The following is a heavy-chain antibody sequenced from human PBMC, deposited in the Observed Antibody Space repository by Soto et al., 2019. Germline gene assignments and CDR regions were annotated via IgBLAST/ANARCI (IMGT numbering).Heavy chain of an antibody. CDR3: AHRRGASTTGGAFDL. CDR2: IFWNDDK. CDR1: GFSFSTSGAG. Sequence: QITVKESGPTLVTPTQTLTLTCTFSGFSFSTSGAGVGWIRQPPGKALEWLALIFWNDDKRYTPSLNSRLTITNDTSKNHVVLTMSNWDPVDTATYFCAHRRGASTTGGAFDLWCLGTKVTVSS. V-gene: IGHV2-5*01. J-gene: IGHJ3*01. D-gene: IGHD1-1*01.